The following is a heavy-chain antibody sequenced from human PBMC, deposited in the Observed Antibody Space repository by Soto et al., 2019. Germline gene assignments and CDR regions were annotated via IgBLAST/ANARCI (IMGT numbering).Heavy chain of an antibody. D-gene: IGHD5-18*01. J-gene: IGHJ5*02. CDR2: ISPGLSFL. CDR3: VREQLDNFGYHWFDR. CDR1: GFNFNDYQ. V-gene: IGHV3-21*01. Sequence: GGSLRLSCAASGFNFNDYQIHWVRQAPGEGLEWVSGISPGLSFLYYADSVRGRFTISSDNANKSVFLQLNSLRVDDTATYFCVREQLDNFGYHWFDRWGQGTLVTVSS.